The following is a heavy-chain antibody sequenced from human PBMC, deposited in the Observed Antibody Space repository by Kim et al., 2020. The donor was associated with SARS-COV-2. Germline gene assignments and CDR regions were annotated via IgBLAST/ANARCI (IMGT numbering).Heavy chain of an antibody. J-gene: IGHJ4*01. CDR2: IYYSGST. V-gene: IGHV4-59*01. CDR3: ARDRYDSRGYEYYFDY. Sequence: SETLCLTCTVSGGTISSYYWSWIRQPPGKGLEWIGYIYYSGSTNYNPSLKSRVTISVDTSKNQFSLKLSSVTAADTAVYYCARDRYDSRGYEYYFDYWR. CDR1: GGTISSYY. D-gene: IGHD3-22*01.